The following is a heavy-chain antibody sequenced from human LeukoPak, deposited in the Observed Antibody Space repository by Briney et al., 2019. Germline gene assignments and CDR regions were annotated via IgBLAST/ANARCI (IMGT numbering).Heavy chain of an antibody. D-gene: IGHD6-19*01. V-gene: IGHV3-23*01. J-gene: IGHJ4*02. CDR2: ISGSGGST. Sequence: GGSLRLSCAASGFTFSSYAMSWVRQAPGKGLEWVSAISGSGGSTYYADSVKSRFTISRDNSKNTLYLQMNSLRAEDTAVYYCAKDTSSGWPRGPYYFDYWGQGTLVTVSS. CDR3: AKDTSSGWPRGPYYFDY. CDR1: GFTFSSYA.